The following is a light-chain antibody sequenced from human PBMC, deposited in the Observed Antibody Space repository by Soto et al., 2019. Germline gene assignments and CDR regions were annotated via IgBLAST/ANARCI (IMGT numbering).Light chain of an antibody. CDR1: QDISSS. V-gene: IGKV1-9*01. Sequence: IQLTQSPSSLPASVGDRVAITCRASQDISSSLAGYQQKPGNAPKLLIYAASTLQRGVTSSFSGGGSGAHFTLTLSSLQPEDSATYYCQQQGTFGQGTKLEIK. CDR3: QQQGT. CDR2: AAS. J-gene: IGKJ2*01.